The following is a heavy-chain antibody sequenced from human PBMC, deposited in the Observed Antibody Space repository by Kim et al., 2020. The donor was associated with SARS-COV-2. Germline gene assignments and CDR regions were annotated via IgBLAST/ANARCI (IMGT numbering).Heavy chain of an antibody. J-gene: IGHJ4*02. Sequence: GGSLRLSCAASGFTFSSYGMHWVRQAPGKGLEWVAVIWYDGSNKYYADSVKGRFTISRDNSKNTLYLQMNSLRAEDTAVYYCARDSSIAAFDYWGQGTLVTVSS. V-gene: IGHV3-33*01. CDR3: ARDSSIAAFDY. D-gene: IGHD6-6*01. CDR1: GFTFSSYG. CDR2: IWYDGSNK.